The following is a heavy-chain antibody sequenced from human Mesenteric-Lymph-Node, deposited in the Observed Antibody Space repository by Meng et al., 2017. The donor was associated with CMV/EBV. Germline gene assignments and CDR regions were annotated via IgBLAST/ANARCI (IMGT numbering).Heavy chain of an antibody. CDR1: GFTFSSYW. Sequence: GGSLRLSCTASGFTFSSYWMHWVRQAPGKGLVWVSRINSDGSSTNYADSVKGRFTISRDNAKNTLYLQMDSLRAEDTAVYYCARDLNRAGYYYYGMDVWGQGTTVTVSS. V-gene: IGHV3-74*01. CDR2: INSDGSST. J-gene: IGHJ6*02. D-gene: IGHD1-14*01. CDR3: ARDLNRAGYYYYGMDV.